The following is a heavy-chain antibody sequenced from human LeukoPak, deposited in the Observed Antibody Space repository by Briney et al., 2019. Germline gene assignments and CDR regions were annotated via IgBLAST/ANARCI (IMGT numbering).Heavy chain of an antibody. CDR2: IKQDGSEK. D-gene: IGHD5-18*01. CDR3: AREGYSYGYPFDY. Sequence: PGGSLRLSCVASGFSFSSYWMSWVRQAPGKGLEWVANIKQDGSEKYYVDSVKGRFTISRDNAKNSLYLQMNSLRAEDTAVYYCAREGYSYGYPFDYWGQGTLVTVSS. V-gene: IGHV3-7*03. CDR1: GFSFSSYW. J-gene: IGHJ4*02.